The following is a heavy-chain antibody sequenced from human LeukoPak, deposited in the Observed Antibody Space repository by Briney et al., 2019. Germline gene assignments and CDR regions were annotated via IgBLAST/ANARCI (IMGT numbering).Heavy chain of an antibody. CDR1: GFTFSSYA. D-gene: IGHD3-22*01. Sequence: GGSLRLSCAASGFTFSSYAMHWVRQAPGKGLEWVAVISYDGSNKYYADSVKGRFTISRDNSKNTLYLQMNSLRAEDTAVYYCARGPTYDSSGYSENDAFDIWGQGTMVTVSS. CDR2: ISYDGSNK. J-gene: IGHJ3*02. CDR3: ARGPTYDSSGYSENDAFDI. V-gene: IGHV3-30*04.